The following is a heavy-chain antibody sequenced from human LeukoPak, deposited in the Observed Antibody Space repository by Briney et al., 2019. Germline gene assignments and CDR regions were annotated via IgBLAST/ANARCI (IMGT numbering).Heavy chain of an antibody. D-gene: IGHD2-21*02. CDR1: GFTFSSYG. Sequence: GGSLRLSCAASGFTFSSYGMHWVRQAPGKGLEWAAVIWYDGSNKYYADSVKGRFTISRDNSKNTLYLQMNSLRAEDTAVYYCAREFTAYCGGDCYHHPYYWGQGTLVTVSS. V-gene: IGHV3-33*01. CDR3: AREFTAYCGGDCYHHPYY. CDR2: IWYDGSNK. J-gene: IGHJ4*02.